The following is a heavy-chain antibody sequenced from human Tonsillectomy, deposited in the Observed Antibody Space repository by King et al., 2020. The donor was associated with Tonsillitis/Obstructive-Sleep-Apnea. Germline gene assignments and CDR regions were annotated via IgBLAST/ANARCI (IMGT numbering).Heavy chain of an antibody. V-gene: IGHV2-5*02. Sequence: TLNESGPTLVTPTQTLTLTCTFSGVSFSTSGEGVGGIRQPPGRALEWLARTYCVDVKRDRPSLQSRRTITKDTSKNQVVLTMTNMDPVDTATYYCAHLRGYDFVWGSYRLDYWGQGTLVTVSS. CDR3: AHLRGYDFVWGSYRLDY. D-gene: IGHD3-16*02. CDR1: GVSFSTSGEG. J-gene: IGHJ4*02. CDR2: TYCVDVK.